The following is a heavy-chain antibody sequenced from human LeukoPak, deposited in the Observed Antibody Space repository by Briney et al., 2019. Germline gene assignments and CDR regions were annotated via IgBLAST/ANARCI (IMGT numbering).Heavy chain of an antibody. J-gene: IGHJ3*02. CDR2: IDAAGDT. CDR3: ARGGKPAVFDI. D-gene: IGHD1-14*01. Sequence: GGSLRLSCAASGFTFSSYDMHWFRQATGKGLEWVSAIDAAGDTYYPGSVKGRFTISRENAENSLYLQMNSLRAGDTAVYYCARGGKPAVFDIWGQGTKVTVSS. CDR1: GFTFSSYD. V-gene: IGHV3-13*04.